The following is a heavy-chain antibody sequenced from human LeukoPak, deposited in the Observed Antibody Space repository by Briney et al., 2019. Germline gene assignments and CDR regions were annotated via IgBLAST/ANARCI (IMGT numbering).Heavy chain of an antibody. Sequence: GGSLRLSCAASGFTFSNAWMSWVRQAPGKGLEWVGRIKSKTDGGTTDYAAPVKGRFTISRDDSKNTLYLQMNSLKTEDTAVYYCPTTPARWLPLNYWGQGTLVTVSS. J-gene: IGHJ4*02. CDR3: PTTPARWLPLNY. CDR1: GFTFSNAW. V-gene: IGHV3-15*01. D-gene: IGHD5-24*01. CDR2: IKSKTDGGTT.